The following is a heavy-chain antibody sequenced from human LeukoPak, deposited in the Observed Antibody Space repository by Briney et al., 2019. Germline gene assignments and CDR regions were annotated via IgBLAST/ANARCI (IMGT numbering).Heavy chain of an antibody. Sequence: GGSLRLSCAPSGVTPCGYAMHSGPQAPGKGLEWVALISYDGRNIHYADSVKGRFTISRDDSKNTLYLQMNRLRAEDTAAYYCARGYCSGGSCYNWGAFDIWGQGTMVTVSS. D-gene: IGHD2-15*01. J-gene: IGHJ3*02. V-gene: IGHV3-30*04. CDR3: ARGYCSGGSCYNWGAFDI. CDR2: ISYDGRNI. CDR1: GVTPCGYA.